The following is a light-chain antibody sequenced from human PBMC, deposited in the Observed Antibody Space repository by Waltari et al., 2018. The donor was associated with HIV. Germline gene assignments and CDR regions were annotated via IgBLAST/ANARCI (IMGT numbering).Light chain of an antibody. CDR2: EGS. Sequence: QSALTQPASVSGSRGPSITISCTGTSSDVGRYNLVSWYQQHPGKAPKLMIYEGSKRPSGVSNRFSGSKSGNTASLTISGLQTEDEADYYCCSYAGNREIFGGGTK. CDR1: SSDVGRYNL. CDR3: CSYAGNREI. V-gene: IGLV2-23*01. J-gene: IGLJ2*01.